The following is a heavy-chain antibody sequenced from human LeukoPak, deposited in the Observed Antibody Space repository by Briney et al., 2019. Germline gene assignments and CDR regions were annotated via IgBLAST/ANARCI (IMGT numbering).Heavy chain of an antibody. CDR3: AKGGEGYDFWSGARQGYFDC. V-gene: IGHV3-23*01. CDR2: ISGSGGST. CDR1: GFTFSSYA. D-gene: IGHD3-3*01. Sequence: PGGSLRLSCAASGFTFSSYAMSWVRQAPGKGLEWVSAISGSGGSTYYADSVKGRFTISRDNSKNTLYLQMSSLRAEDTAVYYCAKGGEGYDFWSGARQGYFDCWGQGTLVTVSS. J-gene: IGHJ4*02.